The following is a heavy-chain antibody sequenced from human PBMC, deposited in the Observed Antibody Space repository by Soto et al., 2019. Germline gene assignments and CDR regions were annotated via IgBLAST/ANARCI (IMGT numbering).Heavy chain of an antibody. J-gene: IGHJ3*02. D-gene: IGHD2-15*01. CDR3: AREPRYCRGGSCSITGDAFDI. Sequence: EVHLVESGGGLVQPGGSLRLSCTASGFIVSDTYMNWVRQAPGKGLEWVSVISNRGDTHYADSVRGRFSLSRDIADNTLHLQINNLRVEDTAVYYCAREPRYCRGGSCSITGDAFDIWGQGTMVTVSS. V-gene: IGHV3-66*01. CDR1: GFIVSDTY. CDR2: ISNRGDT.